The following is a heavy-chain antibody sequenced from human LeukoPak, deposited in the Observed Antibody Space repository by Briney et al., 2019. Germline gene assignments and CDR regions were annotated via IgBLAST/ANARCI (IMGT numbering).Heavy chain of an antibody. J-gene: IGHJ4*02. V-gene: IGHV1-2*02. Sequence: GASVKVSCKLSGYTFIGYYIHWVRQAPGQGLEWIGWINPNNGGTKYTKKIQGRVPMTRDTFISTAYMEQSRLRSDDTAVYYCARAGGSPAYYYDSSSPGSFDYWGQGTLVTVSS. D-gene: IGHD3-22*01. CDR1: GYTFIGYY. CDR2: INPNNGGT. CDR3: ARAGGSPAYYYDSSSPGSFDY.